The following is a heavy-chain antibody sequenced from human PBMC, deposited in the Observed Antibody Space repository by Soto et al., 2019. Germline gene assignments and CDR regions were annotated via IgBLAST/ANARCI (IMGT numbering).Heavy chain of an antibody. CDR3: ARADDYVWGSYRTFDY. CDR2: IYYSGST. J-gene: IGHJ4*02. V-gene: IGHV4-30-4*01. D-gene: IGHD3-16*02. CDR1: GGSISSGDYY. Sequence: SETLSLTCTVSGGSISSGDYYWSWIRQPPGKGLEWIGYIYYSGSTYYNPSLKSRITISVDTSKNQFSLKLSSVTAADTAVYYCARADDYVWGSYRTFDYWGQGTLVTVSS.